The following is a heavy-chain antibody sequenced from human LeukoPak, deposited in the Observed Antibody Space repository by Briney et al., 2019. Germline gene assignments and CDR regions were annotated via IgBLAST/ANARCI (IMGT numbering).Heavy chain of an antibody. Sequence: SETLSLTCAVYGVSFSGYYWSWIRQPPGKGLEWIGEINHSGSTNYNPSLKSRVTISVDTSKNQFSLKLSPVTAADTAVYYCASKRWLQLFDYWGQGTLVTVSS. V-gene: IGHV4-34*01. CDR2: INHSGST. J-gene: IGHJ4*02. CDR1: GVSFSGYY. CDR3: ASKRWLQLFDY. D-gene: IGHD5-24*01.